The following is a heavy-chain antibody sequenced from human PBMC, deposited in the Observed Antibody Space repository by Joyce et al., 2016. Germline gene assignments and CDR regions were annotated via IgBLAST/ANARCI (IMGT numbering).Heavy chain of an antibody. J-gene: IGHJ5*02. D-gene: IGHD3-10*01. CDR1: GFTFSNYA. V-gene: IGHV3-30-3*01. CDR2: ISYDGSNK. Sequence: QVQLVESGGGVVQPGRSLRLSCAASGFTFSNYAMHWVRQAPGNGLEWVTLISYDGSNKYYADAVKGRFTISRDNSKNTLYLQMNSLRAEDTAVYYCARGWIGGYGSGRFDPWGQGTLVTVSS. CDR3: ARGWIGGYGSGRFDP.